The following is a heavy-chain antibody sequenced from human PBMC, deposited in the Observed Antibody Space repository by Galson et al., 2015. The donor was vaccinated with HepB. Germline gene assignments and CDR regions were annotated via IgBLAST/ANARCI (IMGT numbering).Heavy chain of an antibody. J-gene: IGHJ6*03. CDR3: TRDPGFPRGFYYYMDV. Sequence: SLRLSCAASGFTFSSYWMSWVRQAPGKGLEWVANIKQDGSEKYYVDSVKGRFTISRDNAKNSLYLQMNSLRAEDTAVYYCTRDPGFPRGFYYYMDVWGKGTTVTVSS. CDR2: IKQDGSEK. CDR1: GFTFSSYW. D-gene: IGHD3-9*01. V-gene: IGHV3-7*01.